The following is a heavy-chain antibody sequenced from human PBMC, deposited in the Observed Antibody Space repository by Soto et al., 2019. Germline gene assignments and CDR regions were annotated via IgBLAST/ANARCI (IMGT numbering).Heavy chain of an antibody. CDR2: ISAYNGNT. J-gene: IGHJ6*02. D-gene: IGHD6-19*01. Sequence: SVKVSFTSSVYPFTSYCLSWVRQAPGQGLEWMGWISAYNGNTNYAQKLQGRVTMTTDTSTSTAYMELRSLRSDDTAVYYCARDQVAVARYYYYGMDVWGQGTTVTVSS. CDR3: ARDQVAVARYYYYGMDV. V-gene: IGHV1-18*01. CDR1: VYPFTSYC.